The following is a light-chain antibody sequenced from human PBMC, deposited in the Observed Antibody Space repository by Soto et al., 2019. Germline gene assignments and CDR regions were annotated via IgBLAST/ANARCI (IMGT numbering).Light chain of an antibody. CDR2: EVT. CDR1: SSDVGPYNY. J-gene: IGLJ3*02. CDR3: SSYTTSSTLV. Sequence: QSVLTQPASVSGSPGQSITISCTGTSSDVGPYNYVSWYQHHPGKAPKLLIYEVTKRPSGVSNRFSGSKSGNTASLTISGLQGEDEADYYCSSYTTSSTLVFGGGTKVTVL. V-gene: IGLV2-14*01.